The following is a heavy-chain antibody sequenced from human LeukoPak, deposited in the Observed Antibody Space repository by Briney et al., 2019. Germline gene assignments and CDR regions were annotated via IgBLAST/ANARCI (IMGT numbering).Heavy chain of an antibody. J-gene: IGHJ6*02. CDR1: GCSISSYY. CDR3: ARSPVTRLTDYYGMDV. D-gene: IGHD2-21*02. Sequence: SETLTLTCTVSGCSISSYYWRWIRQPAGKGLEWIGRIYTSGSTNYNPSLKSRVTMSVDTSKNQFSLKLSSVTAADTAVYYCARSPVTRLTDYYGMDVWGQGTTVTVSS. CDR2: IYTSGST. V-gene: IGHV4-4*07.